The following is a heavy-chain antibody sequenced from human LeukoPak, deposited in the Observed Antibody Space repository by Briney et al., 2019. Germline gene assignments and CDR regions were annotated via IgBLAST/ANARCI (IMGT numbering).Heavy chain of an antibody. Sequence: PSETLSLTCTVSGNSISSGDNYWSWIRQPAGKGLEWIGRIYTSGSTNYNPSLKSRVTISGDTSKNQFSLRLSSVTAADTAVYCCARASYSYDINGWVPFDYWGRGTLVTVSS. CDR1: GNSISSGDNY. J-gene: IGHJ4*02. CDR2: IYTSGST. CDR3: ARASYSYDINGWVPFDY. V-gene: IGHV4-61*02. D-gene: IGHD3-22*01.